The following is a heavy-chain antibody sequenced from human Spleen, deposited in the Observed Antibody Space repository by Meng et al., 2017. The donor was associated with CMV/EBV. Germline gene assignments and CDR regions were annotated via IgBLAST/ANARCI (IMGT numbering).Heavy chain of an antibody. J-gene: IGHJ4*02. CDR3: ARVPAPYYYDTSGPFDS. Sequence: YTFPSYGISWVRQAPGQGLEWMGWISPYNSNTNYAQPLQGRVTLTTDTSTTTTYMELRSLRSDDTALYYCARVPAPYYYDTSGPFDSWGQGTLVTVSS. V-gene: IGHV1-18*01. CDR1: YTFPSYG. D-gene: IGHD3-22*01. CDR2: ISPYNSNT.